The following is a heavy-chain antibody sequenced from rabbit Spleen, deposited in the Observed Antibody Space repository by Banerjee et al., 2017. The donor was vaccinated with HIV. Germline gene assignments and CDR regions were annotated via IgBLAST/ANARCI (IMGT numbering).Heavy chain of an antibody. J-gene: IGHJ6*01. V-gene: IGHV1S40*01. Sequence: QSLEESGGDLVKPGAALTLTCTASGFSFSYNDYMCWVRQPPGKGPEWIACIGAPITYTTYYATWAKGRFTISKTSSTTVTLQMTSLTAADTATYFCARDSGTSFSSYGMDLWGPGTLVTVS. CDR3: ARDSGTSFSSYGMDL. D-gene: IGHD8-1*01. CDR1: GFSFSYNDY. CDR2: IGAPITYTT.